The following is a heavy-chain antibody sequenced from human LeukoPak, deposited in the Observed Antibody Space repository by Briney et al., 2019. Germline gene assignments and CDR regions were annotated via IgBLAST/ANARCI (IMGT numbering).Heavy chain of an antibody. CDR1: GGTFSSYA. CDR2: IIPIFGTA. CDR3: AREDIMVGATPHDY. V-gene: IGHV1-69*05. Sequence: ASVKVSCKASGGTFSSYAISWVRQAPGQGLEWMGRIIPIFGTANYAQKFQGRVTITTDESTSTAYMELSSLRSEDTAAYYCAREDIMVGATPHDYWGQGTLVTVSS. D-gene: IGHD1-26*01. J-gene: IGHJ4*02.